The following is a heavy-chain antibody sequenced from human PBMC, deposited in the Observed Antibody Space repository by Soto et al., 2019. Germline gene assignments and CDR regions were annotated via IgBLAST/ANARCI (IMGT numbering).Heavy chain of an antibody. V-gene: IGHV4-39*01. Sequence: SETLSLTCTASGDSISSGNYHWGWIRQPPGKGLEWIGSISYSGSTYYNPSLKSRVIISVDTSKNQFSLKLSSVTAADTAVYYCATLNYYGSGKPLDYWGQGTLVTVSS. CDR1: GDSISSGNYH. D-gene: IGHD3-10*01. J-gene: IGHJ4*02. CDR2: ISYSGST. CDR3: ATLNYYGSGKPLDY.